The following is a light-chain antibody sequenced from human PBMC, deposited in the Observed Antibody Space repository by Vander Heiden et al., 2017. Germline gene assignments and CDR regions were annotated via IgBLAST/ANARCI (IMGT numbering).Light chain of an antibody. CDR1: QGISNY. CDR2: AAS. Sequence: DIQMTPSPSALSASVGDRVTITCRASQGISNYLAWYQQKPGKVHKLLIYAASTLQSGVPSRFSGSGSGTDFTLTISSLQPEDVATYYCQKYNSAAFGFGGGTKVEIK. J-gene: IGKJ4*01. CDR3: QKYNSAAFG. V-gene: IGKV1-27*01.